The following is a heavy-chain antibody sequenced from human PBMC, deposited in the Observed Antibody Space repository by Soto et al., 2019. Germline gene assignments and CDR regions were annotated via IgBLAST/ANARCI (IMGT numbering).Heavy chain of an antibody. J-gene: IGHJ6*02. CDR3: ATHTVVTPGNYYYGMDV. Sequence: QVQLVQSGAEVKKPGSSVKVSCKASGGTFSSYAISWVRKAPGQGLEWMGGIIPIFRTADYAQKFQGRVTITADESTSTAYMEVSSLRSEDTAVYYCATHTVVTPGNYYYGMDVWGQGTTVTVSS. CDR1: GGTFSSYA. V-gene: IGHV1-69*12. CDR2: IIPIFRTA. D-gene: IGHD2-21*02.